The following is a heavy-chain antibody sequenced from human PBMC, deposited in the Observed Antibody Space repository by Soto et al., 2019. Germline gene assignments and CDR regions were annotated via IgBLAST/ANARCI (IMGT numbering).Heavy chain of an antibody. CDR2: ISSGGTYL. V-gene: IGHV3-21*06. Sequence: LRLSCAGSGFTFRTHTLVWVRQAPGKGLEWVSSISSGGTYLEYAHSVKGRFAISRDDAKDSVFLQMNSLKTDDTAVYYCVKGGEDITSPYGMDVWGQGTTVTVSS. CDR1: GFTFRTHT. CDR3: VKGGEDITSPYGMDV. D-gene: IGHD3-16*01. J-gene: IGHJ6*02.